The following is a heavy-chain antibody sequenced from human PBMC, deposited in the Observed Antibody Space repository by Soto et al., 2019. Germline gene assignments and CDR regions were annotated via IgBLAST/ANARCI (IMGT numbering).Heavy chain of an antibody. D-gene: IGHD1-26*01. CDR2: ISAYNGNT. CDR3: ARDSGRGSYYYYGMDV. CDR1: GYTFTSYG. V-gene: IGHV1-18*01. J-gene: IGHJ6*02. Sequence: ASVKVSCKASGYTFTSYGTSWVRQAPGQGLEWMGWISAYNGNTNYAQKLQGRVTMTTDTSTSTAYMELRSLRSDDTAVYYCARDSGRGSYYYYGMDVWGQGTTVTVSS.